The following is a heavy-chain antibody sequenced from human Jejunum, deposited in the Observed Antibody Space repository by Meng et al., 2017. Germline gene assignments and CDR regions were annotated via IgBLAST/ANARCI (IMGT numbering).Heavy chain of an antibody. CDR1: GDSLGTQY. J-gene: IGHJ4*02. D-gene: IGHD3-16*02. CDR3: ARSFHESSWGSYRYLFGL. Sequence: QVQLVESGAGLVKPSGTLSIACTVSGDSLGTQYWSWIRQPPGKGLEWIGYVFYSGSTNYNPSLKSRVAISVDTSKNQVSLKLTSVTAADTAVYYCARSFHESSWGSYRYLFGLWGQGALVTVSS. V-gene: IGHV4-59*11. CDR2: VFYSGST.